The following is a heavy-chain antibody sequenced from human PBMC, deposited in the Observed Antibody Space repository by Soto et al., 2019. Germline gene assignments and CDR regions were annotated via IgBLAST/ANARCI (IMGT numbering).Heavy chain of an antibody. CDR2: IYDTGISGYTPST. J-gene: IGHJ6*02. CDR1: GGSITSSY. V-gene: IGHV4-59*01. CDR3: ARGEDAFFYYGLDV. Sequence: SETLSLTCTVSGGSITSSYWSWIRRPPGKGLEWIAYIYDTGISGYTPSTSYNPSLKSRVTMPVDTSKSQFSLKLTSVTAADTAVYYCARGEDAFFYYGLDVWGQGITVTVSS.